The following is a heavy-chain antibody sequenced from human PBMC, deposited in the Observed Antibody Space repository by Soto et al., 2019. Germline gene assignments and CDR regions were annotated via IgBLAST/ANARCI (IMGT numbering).Heavy chain of an antibody. V-gene: IGHV4-31*03. J-gene: IGHJ5*02. D-gene: IGHD3-3*01. CDR1: GGSISSGGYY. CDR2: IYYSGST. Sequence: SETLSLTCTVSGGSISSGGYYWSWIRQHPGKGLEWIGYIYYSGSTYYNPSLKSRVTISVDTSKNQFSLKLSSVTAADTALYYCARGDFWSGYKDNWFDPWGQGTLVTVSS. CDR3: ARGDFWSGYKDNWFDP.